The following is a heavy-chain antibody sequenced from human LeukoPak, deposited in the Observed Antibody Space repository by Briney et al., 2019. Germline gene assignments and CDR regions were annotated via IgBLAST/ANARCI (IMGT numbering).Heavy chain of an antibody. CDR2: ISYDGSNK. D-gene: IGHD1-26*01. CDR3: ARDVGATAGFFDY. CDR1: GFTFSSYG. V-gene: IGHV3-30*03. J-gene: IGHJ4*02. Sequence: GSLRLSCAASGFTFSSYGMHWVRQAPGKGLEWVAVISYDGSNKYYADSVKGRFTISRDNSKNTLYLQMNSLRAEDTAVYYCARDVGATAGFFDYWGQGTLVTVSS.